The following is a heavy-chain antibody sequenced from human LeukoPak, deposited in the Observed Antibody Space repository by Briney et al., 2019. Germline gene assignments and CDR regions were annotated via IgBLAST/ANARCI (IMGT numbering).Heavy chain of an antibody. CDR2: IYYSGST. V-gene: IGHV4-39*01. CDR3: ARHGGYYDSSGYPC. Sequence: PSETLSLTCTVSGGSISSSSYYWGWIRHPPGKGLEWIGGIYYSGSTYYNPSLKSRVTISVDTSKNQFSLKLSSVAAADTAVYYCARHGGYYDSSGYPCWGQGTLVTVSS. J-gene: IGHJ4*02. CDR1: GGSISSSSYY. D-gene: IGHD3-22*01.